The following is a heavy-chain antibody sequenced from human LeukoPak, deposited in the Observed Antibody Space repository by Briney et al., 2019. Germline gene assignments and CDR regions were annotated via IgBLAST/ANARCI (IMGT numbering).Heavy chain of an antibody. V-gene: IGHV3-49*04. CDR1: GFTFDYYW. Sequence: GALRLSCAASGFTFDYYWMHWVRQAPGKGLEWVGFIRSKAYGETADYAASVKGRFTISRDDSKAIAYLQMNSLKTEDTAVYHCTRDRGAYNLYDYWGQGTLVTVSS. CDR2: IRSKAYGETA. D-gene: IGHD1-1*01. CDR3: TRDRGAYNLYDY. J-gene: IGHJ4*02.